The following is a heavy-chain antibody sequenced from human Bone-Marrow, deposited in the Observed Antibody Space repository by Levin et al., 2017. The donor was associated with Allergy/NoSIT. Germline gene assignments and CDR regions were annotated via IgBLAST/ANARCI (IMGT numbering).Heavy chain of an antibody. J-gene: IGHJ5*01. CDR3: ARVHSSYMHGLPYGLPYWFDS. CDR1: ALTFSDYY. V-gene: IGHV3-11*01. Sequence: GGSLRLSCADSALTFSDYYMSWVRQAPGKGLEWLSYISRRGVIIYYVDSVKGRFTISRDNARNSLHLQINSLRVEDTALYYCARVHSSYMHGLPYGLPYWFDSWGQGTLVTVSS. CDR2: ISRRGVII. D-gene: IGHD3-10*01.